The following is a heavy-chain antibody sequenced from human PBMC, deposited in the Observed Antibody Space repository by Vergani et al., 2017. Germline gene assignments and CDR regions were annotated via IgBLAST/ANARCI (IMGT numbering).Heavy chain of an antibody. CDR1: GFTFTNFA. CDR3: ARDTVTGSRYFDY. J-gene: IGHJ4*02. CDR2: ISGSGGFT. V-gene: IGHV3-23*01. Sequence: EVQLLESGGNLVQPGGSLRLSCAASGFTFTNFAMTWVRQAPGEGLEWVSGISGSGGFTYYADSVKGRFTISRDNSKNTMFLQMNNLRPEDTAVYYCARDTVTGSRYFDYWGQGTLVTVSS. D-gene: IGHD6-19*01.